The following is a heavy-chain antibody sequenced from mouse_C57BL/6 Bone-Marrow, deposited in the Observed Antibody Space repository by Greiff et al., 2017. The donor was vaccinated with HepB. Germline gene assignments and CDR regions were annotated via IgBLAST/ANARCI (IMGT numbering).Heavy chain of an antibody. V-gene: IGHV5-9-1*02. CDR1: GFTFSSYA. D-gene: IGHD1-1*01. CDR3: TRACITTVVARGYYFDY. J-gene: IGHJ2*01. CDR2: ISSGGDYI. Sequence: EVKLMESGEGLVKPGGSLKLSCAASGFTFSSYAMSWVRQTPEKRLEWVAYISSGGDYIYYADTVKGRFTISRDNARNTLYLQMSSLKSEDTAMYYCTRACITTVVARGYYFDYWGQGTTLTVSS.